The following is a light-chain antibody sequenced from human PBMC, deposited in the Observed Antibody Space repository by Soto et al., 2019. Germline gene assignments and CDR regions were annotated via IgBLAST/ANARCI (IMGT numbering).Light chain of an antibody. CDR1: SSDVGGYNY. Sequence: QSALTQPRSVSGSPGQSVTISCSGTSSDVGGYNYVSWYQHHPGKAPKLMIDDVSKRPSGVPDRFSGSKSGNTASLTISGLQAEDEAYYYCCSYAGSYTFAFGGGTKVTVL. CDR3: CSYAGSYTFA. J-gene: IGLJ3*02. V-gene: IGLV2-11*01. CDR2: DVS.